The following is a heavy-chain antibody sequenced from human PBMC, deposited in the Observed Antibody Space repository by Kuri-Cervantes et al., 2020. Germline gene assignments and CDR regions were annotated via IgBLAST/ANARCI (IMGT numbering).Heavy chain of an antibody. CDR1: GYTFTSYD. CDR3: ARYYYDSGGYYRFDY. D-gene: IGHD3-22*01. Sequence: ASVKVSCKASGYTFTSYDINWVRQATGQGLEWMGWMNPNSGNTGYAQKFQGRVTMTRNTSISTAYMELRSLRSDDTAVYYCARYYYDSGGYYRFDYWGQGTLVTVSS. J-gene: IGHJ4*02. V-gene: IGHV1-8*01. CDR2: MNPNSGNT.